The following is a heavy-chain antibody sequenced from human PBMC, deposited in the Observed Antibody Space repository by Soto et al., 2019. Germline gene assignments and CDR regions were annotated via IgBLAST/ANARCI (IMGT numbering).Heavy chain of an antibody. J-gene: IGHJ3*02. CDR2: ISSSGHTI. V-gene: IGHV3-11*01. CDR3: ARRAILWGNAFDI. Sequence: QVQLVESGGGLVKPGGSLRLSCAAYGFTFSDYYMSWTRQAPGKGQEWVSYISSSGHTIYYADSVKGRFTISRDNAKNSLYLQVNSLRAEDTAVYYCARRAILWGNAFDIWGQGTMVTVSS. D-gene: IGHD2-21*01. CDR1: GFTFSDYY.